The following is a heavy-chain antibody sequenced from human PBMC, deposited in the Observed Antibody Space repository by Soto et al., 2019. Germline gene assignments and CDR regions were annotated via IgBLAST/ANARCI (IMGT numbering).Heavy chain of an antibody. J-gene: IGHJ6*02. CDR3: ARELGVAGYSSSWSGYYGMDV. D-gene: IGHD6-13*01. Sequence: LTCAVYGGSFSGYYWSWIRQPPGKGLEWFGEINHSGSTNYNPSLKSRVTISVDTSKNQFSLKLSSVTAADTAVYYCARELGVAGYSSSWSGYYGMDVWGQGTTVTVSS. CDR1: GGSFSGYY. CDR2: INHSGST. V-gene: IGHV4-34*01.